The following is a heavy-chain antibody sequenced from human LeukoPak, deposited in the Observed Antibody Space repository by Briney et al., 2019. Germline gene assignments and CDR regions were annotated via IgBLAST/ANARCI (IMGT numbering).Heavy chain of an antibody. Sequence: PSQTLSLTCTVSGGSISSSSYYWGWIRQPPGKGLEWIGSIYYSGSTYYDPSLKSRVTISVDTSKNQFSLKLSSVTAADTAVYYCARDPKRGYSYGRGYWGQGTLVTVSS. CDR1: GGSISSSSYY. J-gene: IGHJ4*02. V-gene: IGHV4-39*07. CDR3: ARDPKRGYSYGRGY. D-gene: IGHD5-18*01. CDR2: IYYSGST.